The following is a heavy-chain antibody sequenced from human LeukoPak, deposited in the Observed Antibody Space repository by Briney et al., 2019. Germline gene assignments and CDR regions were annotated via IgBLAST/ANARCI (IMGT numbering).Heavy chain of an antibody. Sequence: ASETLSLTCTVTGGSINNYYWSWIRQPAGKGLEWIGRIYTSGSTNYNPSLKSRVTMSVDTSKNQFSLKLSSVTAADTAVYYCARDSYSNYINWFDPWGQGTLVTVSS. V-gene: IGHV4-4*07. J-gene: IGHJ5*02. CDR3: ARDSYSNYINWFDP. D-gene: IGHD4-11*01. CDR1: GGSINNYY. CDR2: IYTSGST.